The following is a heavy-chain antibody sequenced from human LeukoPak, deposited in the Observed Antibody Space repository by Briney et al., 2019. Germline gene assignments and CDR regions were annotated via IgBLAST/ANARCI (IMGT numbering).Heavy chain of an antibody. D-gene: IGHD3-10*01. CDR1: GFTFSSYA. Sequence: GGSLRLSCAASGFTFSSYAMHWVRQAPGKGLEYVSATSSNGGSTYYANSVKGRLTISRDNSKNTLYLQMGSLRAEDMAVYYCARAPSITPGYYMDVWGKGTTVTVSS. V-gene: IGHV3-64*01. J-gene: IGHJ6*03. CDR2: TSSNGGST. CDR3: ARAPSITPGYYMDV.